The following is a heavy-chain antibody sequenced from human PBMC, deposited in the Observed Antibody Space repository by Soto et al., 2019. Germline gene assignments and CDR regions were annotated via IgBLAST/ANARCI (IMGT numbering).Heavy chain of an antibody. J-gene: IGHJ4*02. CDR1: GFTFTNYG. D-gene: IGHD1-26*01. V-gene: IGHV3-30*03. Sequence: GGSLRLSCAASGFTFTNYGMHWVRQAPGEGLEWVSVISYDGFNKYYSESVRGRFTISRDNSKNTLYLQMNSLRTDDTAVYYCARGSWELQLFVPPLDYWGQGTLVTVSS. CDR2: ISYDGFNK. CDR3: ARGSWELQLFVPPLDY.